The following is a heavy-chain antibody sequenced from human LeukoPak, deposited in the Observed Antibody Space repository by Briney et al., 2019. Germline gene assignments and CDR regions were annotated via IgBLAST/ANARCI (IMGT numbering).Heavy chain of an antibody. CDR2: IYYSGST. D-gene: IGHD3-22*01. CDR1: GGSISSSSYY. Sequence: RSSETLSLTCTVSGGSISSSSYYWGWIRQPPGKGLEWIGSIYYSGSTYYNPSLKSRVTISVDTSNNQFSLKLSSVTAADTAVYYCARPRYYDSSGYYPLDYWGQGTLVTVSS. CDR3: ARPRYYDSSGYYPLDY. J-gene: IGHJ4*02. V-gene: IGHV4-39*01.